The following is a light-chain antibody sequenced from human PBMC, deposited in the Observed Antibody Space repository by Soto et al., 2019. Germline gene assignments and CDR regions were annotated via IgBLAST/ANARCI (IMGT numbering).Light chain of an antibody. CDR2: RAS. CDR3: QQYNSFPQN. CDR1: QGISNY. J-gene: IGKJ2*01. V-gene: IGKV1-8*01. Sequence: AIRMTQSPSSFSASTGDRVTITCRATQGISNYLAWYQQKPGKAPKLLIYRASVLESGVPSRVIGGGSGTTFSLTISYLETEDFATYYCQQYNSFPQNFGQGTKLEIK.